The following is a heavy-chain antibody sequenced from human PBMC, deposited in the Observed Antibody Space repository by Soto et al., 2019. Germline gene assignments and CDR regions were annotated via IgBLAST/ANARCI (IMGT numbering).Heavy chain of an antibody. CDR3: ARDQVTFCSSTSCYGDFDY. Sequence: QVQLVQSGAEVKKPGASVKVSCKASGYTFTSYGISWVRQAPEQGLEWMGWISAYNGNTNYAQKLQGRVTMTTDTSTSTAYMELRSLRSDDTAVYYCARDQVTFCSSTSCYGDFDYWGQGTLVTVSS. J-gene: IGHJ4*02. D-gene: IGHD2-2*01. CDR1: GYTFTSYG. CDR2: ISAYNGNT. V-gene: IGHV1-18*01.